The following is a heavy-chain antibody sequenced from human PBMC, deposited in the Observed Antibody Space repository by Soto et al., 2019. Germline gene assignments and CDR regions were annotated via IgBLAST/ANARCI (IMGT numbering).Heavy chain of an antibody. V-gene: IGHV3-33*01. Sequence: QVQLVESGGGVVQPGRSLRLSCAASGFTFSSYGMHWVRQAPGKGLEWVAVIWYDGSNKYYADSVKGRFTISRDNSKNTLYLQMNSLRAEDTAVYYCARGEFWSGGDNYYYGMDVWGQGTTVTVSS. D-gene: IGHD3-3*01. CDR2: IWYDGSNK. CDR3: ARGEFWSGGDNYYYGMDV. J-gene: IGHJ6*02. CDR1: GFTFSSYG.